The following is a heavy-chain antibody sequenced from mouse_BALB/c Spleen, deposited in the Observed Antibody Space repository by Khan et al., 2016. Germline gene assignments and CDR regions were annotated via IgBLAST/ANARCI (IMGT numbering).Heavy chain of an antibody. J-gene: IGHJ1*01. V-gene: IGHV3-2*02. CDR2: ISYSGST. CDR3: ARGATVYWYVDV. D-gene: IGHD1-1*01. Sequence: EVQLVASGPGLVKPSQSLSLTCTVTGYSITSDYAWNWIRQFPGNKLEWMGYISYSGSTSYNPSLKSRISITRDTSKNQFFLQLNSVTTEDTATYYCARGATVYWYVDVWGAGTTVTVSS. CDR1: GYSITSDYA.